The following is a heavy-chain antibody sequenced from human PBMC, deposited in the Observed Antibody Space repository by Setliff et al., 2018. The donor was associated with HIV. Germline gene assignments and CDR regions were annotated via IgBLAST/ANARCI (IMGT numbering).Heavy chain of an antibody. CDR1: SDFVSGDDFY. V-gene: IGHV4-30-4*01. CDR2: VYYNGIT. Sequence: ASETLSLTCTVSSDFVSGDDFYWSWIRQAPGRGLEWIGYVYYNGITHYNPSLKSRLTISIDTSGRRFSLNLTSVTALDTAVYFCAKMVRGSLSARRMYYFDSWGQGTMVTVSS. CDR3: AKMVRGSLSARRMYYFDS. D-gene: IGHD3-10*01. J-gene: IGHJ4*02.